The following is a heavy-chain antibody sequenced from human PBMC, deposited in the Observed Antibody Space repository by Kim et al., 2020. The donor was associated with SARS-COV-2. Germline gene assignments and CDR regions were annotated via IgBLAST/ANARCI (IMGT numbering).Heavy chain of an antibody. Sequence: GGSLRLSCAASGFTFSSYSMNWVRQAPGKGLEWVSSISSSSSYIYYADSAKGRFTISRDNAKNSLYLQMNSLRAEDTAVYYCARELGYSYGPDYWGQGTLVTVSS. D-gene: IGHD5-18*01. V-gene: IGHV3-21*01. CDR2: ISSSSSYI. CDR1: GFTFSSYS. J-gene: IGHJ4*02. CDR3: ARELGYSYGPDY.